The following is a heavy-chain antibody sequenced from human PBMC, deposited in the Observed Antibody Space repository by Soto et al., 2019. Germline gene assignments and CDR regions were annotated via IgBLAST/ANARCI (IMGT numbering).Heavy chain of an antibody. Sequence: GGSLRLSCAASGFTFSSYAMHWVRQAPGKGLEYVSAISSNGGSTYYANSVKGRFTISRDNSKNTLYLQMGSLRAEDMAVYYCARSPAQSSSWFHYDYWGQGTLVTVSS. CDR1: GFTFSSYA. J-gene: IGHJ4*02. CDR3: ARSPAQSSSWFHYDY. CDR2: ISSNGGST. D-gene: IGHD6-13*01. V-gene: IGHV3-64*01.